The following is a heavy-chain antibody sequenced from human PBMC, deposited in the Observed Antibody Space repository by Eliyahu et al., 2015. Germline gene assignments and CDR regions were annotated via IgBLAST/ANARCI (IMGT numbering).Heavy chain of an antibody. D-gene: IGHD6-13*01. CDR2: ISLSGGTT. J-gene: IGHJ3*01. CDR1: GXXFPXXA. V-gene: IGHV3-23*01. CDR3: AKGQTAGSRSAFDV. Sequence: VRLLESGGGFVQXGXSLXLSCAASGXXFPXXAMTWVRQAPGKGXEGVSTISLSGGTTYYADSVKGRFTISRDNSKHTLYLQMNSLRAEDTAIYYCAKGQTAGSRSAFDVWGQGTMVTISS.